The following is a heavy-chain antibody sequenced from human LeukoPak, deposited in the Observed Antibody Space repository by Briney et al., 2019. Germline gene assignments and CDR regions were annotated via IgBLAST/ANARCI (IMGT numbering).Heavy chain of an antibody. CDR3: AKATYYDFWSGYFDY. CDR1: GFTFSSHG. J-gene: IGHJ4*02. D-gene: IGHD3-3*01. Sequence: GGSLRLSCAASGFTFSSHGMHWVRQAPGKGLEWVAFIRYDGSNKYYADSVKGRFTISRDNSKNTLYLQMNSLRAEDTAVYYCAKATYYDFWSGYFDYWGQGTLVTVSS. V-gene: IGHV3-30*02. CDR2: IRYDGSNK.